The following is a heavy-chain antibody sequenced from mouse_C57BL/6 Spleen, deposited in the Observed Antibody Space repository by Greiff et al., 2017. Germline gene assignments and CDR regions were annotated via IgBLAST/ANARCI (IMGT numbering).Heavy chain of an antibody. CDR1: GFTFSDYG. D-gene: IGHD1-3*01. V-gene: IGHV5-17*01. Sequence: EVQLVESGGGLVKPGGSLKLSCAASGFTFSDYGMHWVRQAPEKGLEWVAYISSGSSTIYYADTVKGRFTISRDNAKNTLFLQMTRLRSEDTAMYYCAKYSYYAMDYWGQGTSVTVSS. J-gene: IGHJ4*01. CDR3: AKYSYYAMDY. CDR2: ISSGSSTI.